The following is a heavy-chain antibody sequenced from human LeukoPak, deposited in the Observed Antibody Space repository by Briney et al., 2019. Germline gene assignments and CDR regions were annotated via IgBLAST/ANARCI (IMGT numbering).Heavy chain of an antibody. CDR1: GGTFSSYA. CDR3: ARVLINGLVPAAIGWFDP. J-gene: IGHJ5*02. CDR2: IIPIFGTA. D-gene: IGHD2-2*01. V-gene: IGHV1-69*05. Sequence: GASVKVSCKASGGTFSSYAISWVRQAPGQGLEWMGGIIPIFGTANYAQKFQGRVTITTDESTSTAYMELSSLRSEDTAVYYCARVLINGLVPAAIGWFDPWGQGTLVTVSS.